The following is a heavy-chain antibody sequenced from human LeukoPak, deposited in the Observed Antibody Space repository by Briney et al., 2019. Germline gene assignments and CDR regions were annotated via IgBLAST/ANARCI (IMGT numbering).Heavy chain of an antibody. CDR2: ISGSSSFI. Sequence: GGSLRLSCAASGFTLRTYSMNWVRQAPGKGLEWVSCISGSSSFIYYSDSVKGRFTISRDNAKNSVYLQMNSLRAEDTAVYYCASYYYDSSGSHWYYGMDVWGQGTTVTVSS. J-gene: IGHJ6*02. CDR3: ASYYYDSSGSHWYYGMDV. V-gene: IGHV3-21*01. CDR1: GFTLRTYS. D-gene: IGHD3-22*01.